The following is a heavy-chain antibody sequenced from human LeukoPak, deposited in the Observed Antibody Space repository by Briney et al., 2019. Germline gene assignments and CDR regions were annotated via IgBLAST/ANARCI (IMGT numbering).Heavy chain of an antibody. V-gene: IGHV3-30*02. Sequence: GGALRLSCAASGFTFSSYGMHWVRQAPGKGLEWVAFIRYDGSNKYYADSVKGRFTVSRDNSKNTLDLQMNSLRAEDTALYYCAKDMIIIVPAALGYWGQGTLVTVSS. J-gene: IGHJ4*02. CDR2: IRYDGSNK. CDR1: GFTFSSYG. CDR3: AKDMIIIVPAALGY. D-gene: IGHD2-2*01.